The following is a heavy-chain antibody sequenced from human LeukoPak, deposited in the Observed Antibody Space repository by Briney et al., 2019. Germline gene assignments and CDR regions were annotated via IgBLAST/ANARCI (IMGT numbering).Heavy chain of an antibody. Sequence: PGGSLRLSCAASGFTFSSYAMSWVRQAPGKGLEWVPTISGSGGGTYYADSVKGRFTISRDNSKNTLYLQMNSLRAEDTAVYYCAKVPDSYGYVDYWGQGTLVTVSS. V-gene: IGHV3-23*01. CDR2: ISGSGGGT. D-gene: IGHD5-18*01. CDR3: AKVPDSYGYVDY. J-gene: IGHJ4*02. CDR1: GFTFSSYA.